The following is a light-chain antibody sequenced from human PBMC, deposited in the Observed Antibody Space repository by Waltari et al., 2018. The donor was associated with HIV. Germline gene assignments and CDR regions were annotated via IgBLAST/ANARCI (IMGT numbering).Light chain of an antibody. CDR3: TTWGGSLSGPV. J-gene: IGLJ3*02. Sequence: QSVLTQPPSVSGTPGQRVTISCSGSRSNIGSNYVYWYQQLPGTAPKLLIYRNHRRPSGVPDPFPGSKAGTSASLAISGLRSEDEGDYHCTTWGGSLSGPVFGGGTKVTVL. CDR1: RSNIGSNY. V-gene: IGLV1-47*01. CDR2: RNH.